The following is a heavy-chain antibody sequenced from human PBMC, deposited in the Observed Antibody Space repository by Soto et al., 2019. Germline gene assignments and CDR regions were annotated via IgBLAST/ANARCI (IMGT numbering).Heavy chain of an antibody. CDR3: AREGQRVRGVISHYYYGMDV. CDR1: GGTFISYA. D-gene: IGHD3-10*01. Sequence: QVQLVQSGAEVKKPGSSVKVSCKASGGTFISYAISWVRQAPGQGLEWMGGIIPIFGTANYAQKFQGRVTITADESTSPAYMELSSVRSEDTAVYYCAREGQRVRGVISHYYYGMDVWGQGTTVTVSS. CDR2: IIPIFGTA. J-gene: IGHJ6*02. V-gene: IGHV1-69*01.